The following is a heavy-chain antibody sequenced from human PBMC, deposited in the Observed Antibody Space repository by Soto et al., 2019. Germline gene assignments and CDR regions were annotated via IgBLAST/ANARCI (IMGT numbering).Heavy chain of an antibody. CDR3: ARGRRDGSGYESYYFDY. V-gene: IGHV4-34*01. CDR1: GGSFSGYY. J-gene: IGHJ4*02. Sequence: SETLSLTCAVYGGSFSGYYWSWIRQPPGKGLEWIGEINHSGSTNYNPSLKSRVTISVDTSKNQFSLKLSSVTAADTAVYYCARGRRDGSGYESYYFDYWGQGTLVTVSS. D-gene: IGHD3-10*01. CDR2: INHSGST.